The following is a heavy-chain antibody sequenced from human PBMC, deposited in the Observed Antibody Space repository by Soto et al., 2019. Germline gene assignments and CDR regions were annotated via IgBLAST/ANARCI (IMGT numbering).Heavy chain of an antibody. V-gene: IGHV1-69*01. J-gene: IGHJ6*01. D-gene: IGHD6-19*01. CDR1: GGPFRSYA. CDR2: IIPIFGTA. CDR3: ASRFRTTGGAIAVDLPYFFYGMD. Sequence: ASGGPFRSYATSWVKKAPGQGLEWMGGIIPIFGTANYAQKFRGRVTITADESTSTAYMELSSLRSEDTAVYYCASRFRTTGGAIAVDLPYFFYGMD.